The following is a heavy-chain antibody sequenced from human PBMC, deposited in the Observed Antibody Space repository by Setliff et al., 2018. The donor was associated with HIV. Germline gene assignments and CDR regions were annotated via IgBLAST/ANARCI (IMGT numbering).Heavy chain of an antibody. V-gene: IGHV4-31*02. Sequence: LSLTCTVSGDSISSAGYYWNWIRQRPETGLEWIGYIYYSGRTFYNPSFKSQITISVDTSKNQFSLKLNSVTAADTAVYSFARDKLRTYYNFWSGYAPQHNWFDPWGQGTLVTVSS. D-gene: IGHD3-3*01. CDR2: IYYSGRT. J-gene: IGHJ5*02. CDR3: ARDKLRTYYNFWSGYAPQHNWFDP. CDR1: GDSISSAGYY.